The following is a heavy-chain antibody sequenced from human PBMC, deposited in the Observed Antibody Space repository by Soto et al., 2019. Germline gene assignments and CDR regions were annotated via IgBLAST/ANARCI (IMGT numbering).Heavy chain of an antibody. CDR1: GYSFTNYG. V-gene: IGHV1-18*04. CDR2: ITAENGNT. CDR3: ARVVLEWLPTSGFDY. Sequence: QIQLVQSGAEVKKPGASVKVSCKASGYSFTNYGITWVRQASGQGPEWLGWITAENGNTNYAQKFQGRSTMTTDSSTNTAFMELRGLRSDDTAVYYCARVVLEWLPTSGFDYWGQGTLVTVSS. D-gene: IGHD5-12*01. J-gene: IGHJ4*02.